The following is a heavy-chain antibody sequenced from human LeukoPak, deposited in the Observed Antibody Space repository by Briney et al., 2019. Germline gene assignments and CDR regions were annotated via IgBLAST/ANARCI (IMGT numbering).Heavy chain of an antibody. CDR1: GFTFSSYN. J-gene: IGHJ4*02. CDR3: ARDTSVGAAYFDF. V-gene: IGHV3-21*01. CDR2: ISSGSGYM. D-gene: IGHD2-15*01. Sequence: GGPLRLSCAVSGFTFSSYNMNWVRQAPGKGLEWVSAISSGSGYMYYADSVKGRFTISRDNSKNTLSLQMTTLTPEDTAIYYCARDTSVGAAYFDFWGQGALVAVSS.